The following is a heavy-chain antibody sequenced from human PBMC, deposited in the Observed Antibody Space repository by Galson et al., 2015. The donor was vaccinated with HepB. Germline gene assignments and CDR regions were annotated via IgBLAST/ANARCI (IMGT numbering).Heavy chain of an antibody. V-gene: IGHV3-73*01. CDR2: IRSKANSYAT. CDR1: GFTFSGSA. D-gene: IGHD6-19*01. Sequence: SLRLSCAASGFTFSGSAMHWVRQASGKGLEWVGRIRSKANSYATAYAASVKGRFTISRDDSKNTAYLQMNSLKTEDTAVYYCTTGFPAVAGSYYFDYWGQGPLVTVSS. J-gene: IGHJ4*02. CDR3: TTGFPAVAGSYYFDY.